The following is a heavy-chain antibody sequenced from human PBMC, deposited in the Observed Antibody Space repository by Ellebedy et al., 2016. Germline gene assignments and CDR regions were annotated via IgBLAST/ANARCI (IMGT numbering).Heavy chain of an antibody. CDR1: GASFSGYY. J-gene: IGHJ3*02. V-gene: IGHV4-34*01. CDR3: ARGSFDHRMAFDI. CDR2: INHSGST. D-gene: IGHD2-8*01. Sequence: SETLSLTCAVYGASFSGYYWSWIRQTPGEGLEWIGEINHSGSTNYNPSLKSRLTISVDTSKNQFSLKMSSVTAADTAIFYCARGSFDHRMAFDIWGQGTMVTVSS.